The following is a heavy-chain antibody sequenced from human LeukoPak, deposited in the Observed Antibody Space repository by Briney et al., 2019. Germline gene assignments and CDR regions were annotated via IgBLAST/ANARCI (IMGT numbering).Heavy chain of an antibody. J-gene: IGHJ3*02. CDR2: IKEDGSEK. D-gene: IGHD3-10*01. CDR1: GFTISSYW. CDR3: ARDWVAGVPFDAFDI. Sequence: GGSLRLFCAASGFTISSYWMSWVRQAPGKGLEWVANIKEDGSEKYYVDSVKGRFTISRDNAQNSVYLHMNSLTAEDTALYYCARDWVAGVPFDAFDIWGQGTMVSVSS. V-gene: IGHV3-7*03.